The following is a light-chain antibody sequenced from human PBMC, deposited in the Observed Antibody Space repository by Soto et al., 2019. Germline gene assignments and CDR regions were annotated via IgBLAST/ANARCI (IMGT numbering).Light chain of an antibody. Sequence: EIVMTQSPATLSVPPGGRATLSCRASQSVSSYLAWYQQRPGQPPRLLIYRASTRATGIPARFSGSGSGTAFSLTISSLQSEDFAVYYCQQYSTWPPRYTFGQGTKLEI. CDR1: QSVSSY. V-gene: IGKV3-15*01. J-gene: IGKJ2*01. CDR3: QQYSTWPPRYT. CDR2: RAS.